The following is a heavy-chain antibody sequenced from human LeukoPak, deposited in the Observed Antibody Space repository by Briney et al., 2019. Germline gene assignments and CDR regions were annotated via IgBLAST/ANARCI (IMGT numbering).Heavy chain of an antibody. Sequence: SETLSPTCTVSGGSISSGDYYWSWIRQPPGKGLEWIGEINHSGSTNYNPSLKSRVTISVDTSKNQFSLKLSSVTAADTAVYYCARRFFLSGYYFDYWGQGTLVTVSS. CDR1: GGSISSGDYY. CDR3: ARRFFLSGYYFDY. D-gene: IGHD3-3*01. V-gene: IGHV4-39*07. CDR2: INHSGST. J-gene: IGHJ4*02.